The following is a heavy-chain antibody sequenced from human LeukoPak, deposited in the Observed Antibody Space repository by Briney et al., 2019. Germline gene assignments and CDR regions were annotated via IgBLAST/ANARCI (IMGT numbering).Heavy chain of an antibody. J-gene: IGHJ4*02. CDR2: IKSKTDGRTT. D-gene: IGHD1-26*01. CDR3: TTAGWELYYFDY. V-gene: IGHV3-15*01. CDR1: GFTLSNAW. Sequence: GGSLRLSCAASGFTLSNAWMSWARQAPGKGLEWVGRIKSKTDGRTTDYAAPVKGRFAISRDDSKNTLYLQMNSLKTEDTAVYYCTTAGWELYYFDYWGQGTLVTVSS.